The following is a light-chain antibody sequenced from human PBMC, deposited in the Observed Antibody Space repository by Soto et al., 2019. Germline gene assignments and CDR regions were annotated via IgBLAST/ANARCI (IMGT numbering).Light chain of an antibody. CDR3: SSYSSSSIYV. CDR1: SSDVGGYDY. J-gene: IGLJ1*01. CDR2: DVT. Sequence: QSVLTQPASVSGSPGQSITISCTGTSSDVGGYDYVSWYQQHPDKAPKLMIYDVTNRPSGVSNRFSGSKSGNTASLTISGLQAEDVADYYCSSYSSSSIYVFGTGTKVTVL. V-gene: IGLV2-14*03.